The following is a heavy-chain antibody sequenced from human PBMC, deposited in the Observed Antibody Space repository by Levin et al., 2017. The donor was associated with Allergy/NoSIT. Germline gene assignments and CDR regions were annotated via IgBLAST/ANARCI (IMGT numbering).Heavy chain of an antibody. Sequence: GESLKISCKASGYTFINYYIHWVRQAPGQGLEWMGRINPNGGGTNYAQRFQGRVTVTRDTSTNTVYMELSSLRSEDTAVYYCARDDLTAWFFDSWGQGTLVTVSA. CDR3: ARDDLTAWFFDS. CDR2: INPNGGGT. D-gene: IGHD3-22*01. V-gene: IGHV1-46*01. J-gene: IGHJ4*02. CDR1: GYTFINYY.